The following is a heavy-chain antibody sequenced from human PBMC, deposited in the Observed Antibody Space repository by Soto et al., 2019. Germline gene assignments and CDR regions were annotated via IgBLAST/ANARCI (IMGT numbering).Heavy chain of an antibody. CDR2: VYHTGRT. V-gene: IGHV4-61*01. D-gene: IGHD3-3*01. CDR3: ARDFAYFDS. Sequence: LSLTCTVSGGSFKSGSYSWSWIRQPPGKGLEWIGYVYHTGRTSYNPSLKSRVSISIDTSKNQFSLNLDSVTAADTAVYFCARDFAYFDSWGQGTLVTVSS. CDR1: GGSFKSGSYS. J-gene: IGHJ4*02.